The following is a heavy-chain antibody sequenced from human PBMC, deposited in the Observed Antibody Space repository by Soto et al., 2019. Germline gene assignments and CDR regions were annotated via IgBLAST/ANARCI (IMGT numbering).Heavy chain of an antibody. CDR1: GFNFADYA. V-gene: IGHV3-49*04. CDR3: TRYYYESSGYYVY. D-gene: IGHD3-22*01. Sequence: HPGGSLRLSCTGSGFNFADYALTWVGQAPGKGLEWVGFIRGETNGGTADYAASLKGRITISRDDSKSIAYLEINSLQTEDTAVYYCTRYYYESSGYYVYWGQGTLVTVSS. CDR2: IRGETNGGTA. J-gene: IGHJ4*02.